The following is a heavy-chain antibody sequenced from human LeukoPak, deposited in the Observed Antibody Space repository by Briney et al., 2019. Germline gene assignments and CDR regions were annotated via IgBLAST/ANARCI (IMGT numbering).Heavy chain of an antibody. Sequence: SETLSLTCTVSGGSISSSSYYWGWIRQPPGKGLEWIGSIYYSGSTYYNPSLKSRVTISVDTSKNQLSLKLTSVTAADTAVYHCARHGGAAGGHWGQGTLVTVSS. CDR1: GGSISSSSYY. CDR2: IYYSGST. J-gene: IGHJ4*02. V-gene: IGHV4-39*01. D-gene: IGHD6-13*01. CDR3: ARHGGAAGGH.